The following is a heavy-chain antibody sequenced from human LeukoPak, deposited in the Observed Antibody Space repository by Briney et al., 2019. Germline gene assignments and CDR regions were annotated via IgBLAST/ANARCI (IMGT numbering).Heavy chain of an antibody. J-gene: IGHJ4*02. V-gene: IGHV3-23*01. D-gene: IGHD2-15*01. CDR1: GFTVSSNY. Sequence: GGALRLSCAASGFTVSSNYMSWVRQAPGKGLEWVSVISGSGGSTYYADSVKGRFTISRDNSKNTLYLQMNSLRAEDTAVYYCAKNFLVVAATLDYLGQGTLVTVSS. CDR2: ISGSGGST. CDR3: AKNFLVVAATLDY.